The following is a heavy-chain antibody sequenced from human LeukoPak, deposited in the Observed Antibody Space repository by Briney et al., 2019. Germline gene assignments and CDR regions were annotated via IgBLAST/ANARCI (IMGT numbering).Heavy chain of an antibody. CDR3: ARLREIPVFGVVTKSTSYFDY. CDR1: GFTFSTFA. V-gene: IGHV3-23*01. J-gene: IGHJ4*02. CDR2: IFPSGGEI. D-gene: IGHD3-3*01. Sequence: GGSLRLSCAASGFTFSTFAMLWVRQPRGKGLEWVSSIFPSGGEIHYADSVRGRFTISRDNSKSTLSLQMNSLRAEDTAVYYCARLREIPVFGVVTKSTSYFDYWGQGTLVTVSS.